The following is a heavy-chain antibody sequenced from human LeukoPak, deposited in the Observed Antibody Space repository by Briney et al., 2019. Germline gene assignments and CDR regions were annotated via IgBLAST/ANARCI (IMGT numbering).Heavy chain of an antibody. CDR1: GFTFSSYW. J-gene: IGHJ4*02. CDR3: ARRLSGSYYAYFDC. V-gene: IGHV3-7*01. CDR2: IKDDGTEK. D-gene: IGHD1-26*01. Sequence: GGSLRLSCAASGFTFSSYWMSWVPQAPGKGLEWVANIKDDGTEKYYVDSMKGRFTISRDNAKNSLYLQMNSLRAEDTAVYYCARRLSGSYYAYFDCWGQGTLVTVSS.